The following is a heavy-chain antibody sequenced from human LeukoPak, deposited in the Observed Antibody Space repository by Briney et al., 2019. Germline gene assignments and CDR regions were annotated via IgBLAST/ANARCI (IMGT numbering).Heavy chain of an antibody. J-gene: IGHJ4*02. V-gene: IGHV3-23*01. CDR2: ISGSGGST. CDR1: GFTFSSYA. D-gene: IGHD3-3*01. Sequence: GGSLRLSCAASGFTFSSYAMSWVRQAPGKGLELVSTISGSGGSTYYADSVKGRFTISRDNSKNTLYLQMNSLRAEDTAVYYCAKDLSAPSITIFGVVILAFDYWGQGTLVTVSS. CDR3: AKDLSAPSITIFGVVILAFDY.